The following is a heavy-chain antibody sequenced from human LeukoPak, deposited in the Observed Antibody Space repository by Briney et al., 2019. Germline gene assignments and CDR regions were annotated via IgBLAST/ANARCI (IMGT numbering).Heavy chain of an antibody. Sequence: SVKVSCKASGGTFSSYAISWVRQAPGQGLEWMGGIIPTFGTANYAQKFQGRVTITADESTSTAYTELSSLRSEDTAVYYCARDRGGEYYFDYWGQGTLVTVSS. D-gene: IGHD3-16*01. V-gene: IGHV1-69*13. CDR1: GGTFSSYA. CDR3: ARDRGGEYYFDY. CDR2: IIPTFGTA. J-gene: IGHJ4*02.